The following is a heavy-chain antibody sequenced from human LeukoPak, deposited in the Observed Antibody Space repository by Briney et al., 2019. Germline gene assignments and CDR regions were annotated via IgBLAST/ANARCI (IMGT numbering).Heavy chain of an antibody. Sequence: PGGSLRLSCAASGFTFSSYAMHWVRQAPGKGLEWVAVISYDGSNKYYADSVKGRFTISRDNSKNTVSLQMNSLRAEDTAVYYCARVPSGWVDYWGQGTLVTVSS. CDR2: ISYDGSNK. J-gene: IGHJ4*02. CDR1: GFTFSSYA. CDR3: ARVPSGWVDY. V-gene: IGHV3-30*04. D-gene: IGHD6-19*01.